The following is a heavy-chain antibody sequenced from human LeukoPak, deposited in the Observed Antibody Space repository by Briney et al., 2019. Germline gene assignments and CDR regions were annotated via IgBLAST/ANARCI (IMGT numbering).Heavy chain of an antibody. V-gene: IGHV4-38-2*01. J-gene: IGHJ6*04. Sequence: SETLSLTCAVSGYSMGSGFYWGWIRQPPGKGLEWIGSIFHSGSTYYNPSLKSRVTISVDTSKNQFSLKLSSVTAADTALYYCARASGSYGSGSYYYSGMDVWGKGTTVTVSS. CDR1: GYSMGSGFY. CDR3: ARASGSYGSGSYYYSGMDV. CDR2: IFHSGST. D-gene: IGHD3-10*01.